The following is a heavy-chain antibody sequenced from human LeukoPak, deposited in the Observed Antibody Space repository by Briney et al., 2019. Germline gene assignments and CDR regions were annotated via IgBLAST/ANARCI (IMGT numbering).Heavy chain of an antibody. D-gene: IGHD3-16*01. Sequence: GWISAYNGNTNYAQKLQGRVTMTTDTSTSTAYMELRSLRSDDTAVYYCARRRLGESFDYWGQGTLVTVSS. CDR3: ARRRLGESFDY. J-gene: IGHJ4*02. CDR2: ISAYNGNT. V-gene: IGHV1-18*01.